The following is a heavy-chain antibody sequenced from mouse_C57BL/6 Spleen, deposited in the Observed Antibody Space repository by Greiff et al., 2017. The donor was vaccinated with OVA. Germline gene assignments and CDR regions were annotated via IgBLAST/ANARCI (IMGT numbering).Heavy chain of an antibody. J-gene: IGHJ2*01. CDR3: ARGLGRGGYYFDY. D-gene: IGHD4-1*01. CDR2: INPSNGGT. CDR1: GYTFTSYW. Sequence: VQLQQPGTELVKPGASVKLSCKASGYTFTSYWMHWVKQRPGQGLEWIGNINPSNGGTNYNEKFKSKATLTVDKSSSTAYMQLSSLTSEDSAVYYCARGLGRGGYYFDYWGQGTTLTVSS. V-gene: IGHV1-53*01.